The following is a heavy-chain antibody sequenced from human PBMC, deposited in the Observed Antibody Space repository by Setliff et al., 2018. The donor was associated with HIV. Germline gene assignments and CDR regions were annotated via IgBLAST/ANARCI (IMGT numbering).Heavy chain of an antibody. CDR3: ARDWNHYFYYMDV. CDR2: INHSGST. Sequence: SETLSLTCAVYGGSLNDYNWSWIRLPPGKGLEWIGEINHSGSTNYNPSLKSRVTISVDTSKNQFSLKLTSVTAADTAVYYCARDWNHYFYYMDVWGKGTTVTVSS. V-gene: IGHV4-34*01. J-gene: IGHJ6*03. D-gene: IGHD1-1*01. CDR1: GGSLNDYN.